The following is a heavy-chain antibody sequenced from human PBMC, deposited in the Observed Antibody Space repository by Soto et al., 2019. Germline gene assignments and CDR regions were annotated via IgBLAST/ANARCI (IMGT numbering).Heavy chain of an antibody. J-gene: IGHJ6*02. CDR2: MNPNSGNT. D-gene: IGHD2-2*01. CDR1: GYTFTSYD. Sequence: QVQLVQSGAEVKKPGASVKVSCKASGYTFTSYDINWVRQATGQGLEWMGWMNPNSGNTGYAQKFQGRVTMTRNTSISTAYMEQSSLRSEDTAVYYCAREELGYCISTSCYMWMSYYYYGMDVWGQGTTVTVSS. CDR3: AREELGYCISTSCYMWMSYYYYGMDV. V-gene: IGHV1-8*01.